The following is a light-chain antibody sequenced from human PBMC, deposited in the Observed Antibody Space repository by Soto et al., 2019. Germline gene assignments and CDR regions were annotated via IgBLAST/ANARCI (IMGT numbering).Light chain of an antibody. V-gene: IGLV3-1*01. Sequence: SYELTQSPSVSVSPGQTASITCSGDKLGDKDVCWYQQKPGQSPVLVIYQDRKRPSGIPERFSGSNSGYTATLTISGTQAMDEADYYCQAWDSSTAIFGGGTKLTV. CDR2: QDR. CDR3: QAWDSSTAI. J-gene: IGLJ2*01. CDR1: KLGDKD.